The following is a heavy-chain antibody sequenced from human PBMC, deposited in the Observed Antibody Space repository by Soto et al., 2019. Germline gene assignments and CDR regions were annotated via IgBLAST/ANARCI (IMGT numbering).Heavy chain of an antibody. Sequence: ASVKVSCKASGYTFTGYYMHWVRQAPGQGLEWMGWINPNSGGTNYAQKFQGWVTMTRDTSISTAYMELSRLRSDDTAVYYCAIDEYNCTNYGMDVWGQGTTVTVSS. J-gene: IGHJ6*02. CDR3: AIDEYNCTNYGMDV. D-gene: IGHD1-20*01. CDR2: INPNSGGT. V-gene: IGHV1-2*04. CDR1: GYTFTGYY.